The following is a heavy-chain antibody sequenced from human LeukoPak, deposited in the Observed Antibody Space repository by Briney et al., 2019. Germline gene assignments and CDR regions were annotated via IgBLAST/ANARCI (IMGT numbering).Heavy chain of an antibody. J-gene: IGHJ4*02. CDR3: TKSGSYYYYIDY. D-gene: IGHD3-10*01. CDR2: IRSTANGYAT. V-gene: IGHV3-73*01. CDR1: GFTFSGSA. Sequence: GGSLRLSCAASGFTFSGSALHWVRQASGKGLEWVGRIRSTANGYATAYAASVKGRFTISRDDSKNTAYLQMNSLKTEDTAVYYCTKSGSYYYYIDYWGQGTLVTVSS.